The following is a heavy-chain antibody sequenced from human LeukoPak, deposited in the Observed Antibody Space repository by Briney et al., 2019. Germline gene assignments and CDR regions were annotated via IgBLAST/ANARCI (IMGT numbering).Heavy chain of an antibody. V-gene: IGHV3-53*01. CDR1: GFTVSSNY. CDR2: IYSGGST. Sequence: GGSLRLSCAASGFTVSSNYMSWVRQAPGKGLEWVSVIYSGGSTYYADSVKGRFTISRDNAKNTLYLQMNSLRAEDTAVYYCAPIAAAAFDIWGQGTMVTVSS. D-gene: IGHD6-13*01. CDR3: APIAAAAFDI. J-gene: IGHJ3*02.